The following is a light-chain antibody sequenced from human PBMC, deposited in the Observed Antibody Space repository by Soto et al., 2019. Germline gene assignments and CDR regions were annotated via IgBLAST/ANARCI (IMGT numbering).Light chain of an antibody. CDR3: QQTDTIPRT. J-gene: IGKJ1*01. Sequence: DIQMTQSPSSLSASVGDRVTITCRASQSIASRLNWYQQKPGSAPKLLIYGASTLESGVPSRFSGSGSGTDFTLTVSSLQVEDFETYYCQQTDTIPRTFGQGTKVDIK. V-gene: IGKV1-39*01. CDR1: QSIASR. CDR2: GAS.